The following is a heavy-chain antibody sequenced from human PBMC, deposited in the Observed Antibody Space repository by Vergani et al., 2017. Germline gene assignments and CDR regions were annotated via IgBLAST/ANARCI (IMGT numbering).Heavy chain of an antibody. Sequence: EVQLVESGGGLVKPGGSLRLFCAASGFTFSSYSMNWVRQAPGKGLEWVSSISSSSSYIYYADSVKGRITISRDNAKNSLYLQMNSLRAEDTAVYYCARDPHAYDSPGGGFDPWGQGTLVTVSS. V-gene: IGHV3-21*01. CDR1: GFTFSSYS. CDR2: ISSSSSYI. D-gene: IGHD3-22*01. J-gene: IGHJ5*02. CDR3: ARDPHAYDSPGGGFDP.